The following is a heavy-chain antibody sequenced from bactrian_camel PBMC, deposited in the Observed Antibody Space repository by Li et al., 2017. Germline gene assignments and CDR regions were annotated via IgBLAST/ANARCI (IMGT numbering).Heavy chain of an antibody. D-gene: IGHD1*01. V-gene: IGHV3S67*01. CDR3: ARGDWNVGFDY. CDR1: GYTYGGSYC. CDR2: IDRDGTT. J-gene: IGHJ4*01. Sequence: VQLVESGGGSVQAGGSLSLACAASGYTYGGSYCLAWFRQTPGKDREGVAVIDRDGTTAYADSVKGRFTISRDNAENTVYLQMNALKSEDTAVYYCARGDWNVGFDYWGQGTQVTVS.